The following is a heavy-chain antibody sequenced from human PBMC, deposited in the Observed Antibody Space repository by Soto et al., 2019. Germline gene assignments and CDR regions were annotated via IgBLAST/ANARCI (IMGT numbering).Heavy chain of an antibody. CDR1: GFTFSSYW. CDR3: ARDCCPVDY. CDR2: IKQDGSEK. V-gene: IGHV3-7*05. D-gene: IGHD2-15*01. J-gene: IGHJ4*02. Sequence: EVQLVESGGGLVQPGGSLRLSCAGSGFTFSSYWMSWVRQAPGKGLEWVANIKQDGSEKNYVDSVKGRFTISRDNAKKSLYRQMNGLGAEDTAVYYCARDCCPVDYWGQGTLVTVSS.